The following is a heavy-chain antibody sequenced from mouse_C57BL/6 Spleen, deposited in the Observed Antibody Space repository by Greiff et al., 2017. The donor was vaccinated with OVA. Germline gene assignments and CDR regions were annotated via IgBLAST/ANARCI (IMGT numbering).Heavy chain of an antibody. CDR3: ARRDWDLYYFDY. D-gene: IGHD4-1*01. CDR2: IYPRSGNT. J-gene: IGHJ2*01. CDR1: GYTFTSYG. Sequence: VQLKESGAELARPGASVKLSCKASGYTFTSYGISWVKQRTGQGLEWIGEIYPRSGNTYYNEKFKGKATLTADKSSSTAYMELRSLTSEDSAVYFCARRDWDLYYFDYWGQGTTLTVSS. V-gene: IGHV1-81*01.